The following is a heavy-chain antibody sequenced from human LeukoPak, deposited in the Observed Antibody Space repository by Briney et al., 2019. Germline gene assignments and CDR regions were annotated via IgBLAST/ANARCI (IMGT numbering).Heavy chain of an antibody. D-gene: IGHD4-23*01. J-gene: IGHJ3*02. CDR2: MNPNSGNT. CDR1: GYTFTSYD. V-gene: IGHV1-8*01. Sequence: ASVKVSCKASGYTFTSYDINWVRQATGQGLEWMGWMNPNSGNTGCAQKFQGRVTITRNTSISTAYMELSSLRSEDTAVYYCARGRDRYGGPDDAFDIWGQGTMVTVSS. CDR3: ARGRDRYGGPDDAFDI.